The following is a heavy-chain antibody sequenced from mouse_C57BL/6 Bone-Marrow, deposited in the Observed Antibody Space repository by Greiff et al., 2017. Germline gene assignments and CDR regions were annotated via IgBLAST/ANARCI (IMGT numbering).Heavy chain of an antibody. J-gene: IGHJ1*03. CDR2: LYPGNSDT. V-gene: IGHV1-5*01. CDR3: TRSYYYGSSYDWYFDV. Sequence: EVQLQQSGTVLARPGASVKMSCKTSGYTFTSYWMHWVKQRPGQGLEWIGALYPGNSDTSYNQKFKGKAKLTAVTSASTAYMERSSLTNEDSAVYYCTRSYYYGSSYDWYFDVWGTGTTVTVAS. D-gene: IGHD1-1*01. CDR1: GYTFTSYW.